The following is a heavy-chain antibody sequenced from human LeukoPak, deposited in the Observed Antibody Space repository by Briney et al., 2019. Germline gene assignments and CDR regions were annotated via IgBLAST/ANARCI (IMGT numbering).Heavy chain of an antibody. CDR1: GFTFSSYW. D-gene: IGHD3-10*01. J-gene: IGHJ5*02. CDR3: AREMVRGVTFNWFDP. Sequence: PGGSLRLSCAASGFTFSSYWMSWVRQAPGKGLEWVANIKQDGSEKYYVDSVKGRFTISRDNAKNSLYLQMNSLRAEDTAVYYCAREMVRGVTFNWFDPWGQGTLVTVSS. V-gene: IGHV3-7*01. CDR2: IKQDGSEK.